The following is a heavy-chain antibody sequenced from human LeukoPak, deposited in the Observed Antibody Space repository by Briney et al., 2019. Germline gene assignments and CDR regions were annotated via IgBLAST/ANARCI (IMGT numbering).Heavy chain of an antibody. CDR1: GFTFSSYA. J-gene: IGHJ6*03. CDR3: ANLNGYGDYVHYYYMDV. V-gene: IGHV3-23*01. Sequence: GGSLRLSCAASGFTFSSYAMSWVRQAPGKGLEWVSAISGSGGSTYYADSVKGRFTISRDNSKNTLYLQMNSLRAEDTAVYYCANLNGYGDYVHYYYMDVWGKGTTVTVSS. CDR2: ISGSGGST. D-gene: IGHD4-17*01.